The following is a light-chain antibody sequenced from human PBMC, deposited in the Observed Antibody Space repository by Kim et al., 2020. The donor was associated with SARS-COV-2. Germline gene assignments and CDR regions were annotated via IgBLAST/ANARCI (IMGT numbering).Light chain of an antibody. CDR1: SLRSYY. CDR2: GKN. Sequence: VALGQTVRITCQGDSLRSYYESWYQQKPGQAPVLVIYGKNNRPSGIPDRFSGSSSGNTASLTITGAQAEDEADYYCNSRDSSGNRVFGGGTQLTVL. CDR3: NSRDSSGNRV. V-gene: IGLV3-19*01. J-gene: IGLJ3*02.